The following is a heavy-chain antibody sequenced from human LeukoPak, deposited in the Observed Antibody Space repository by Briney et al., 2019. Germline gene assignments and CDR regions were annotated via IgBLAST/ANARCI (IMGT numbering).Heavy chain of an antibody. D-gene: IGHD2-15*01. CDR2: IYYSGST. J-gene: IGHJ6*03. V-gene: IGHV4-39*07. Sequence: SETLSLTCTVSGGSISSSSYYWGWIRQPPGKGLEWIGSIYYSGSTYYSPSLKSRVTISVDTSKNQFSLKLSSVTAADTAVYYCARASAVVAASSGYYYYMDVWGKGTTVTVSS. CDR3: ARASAVVAASSGYYYYMDV. CDR1: GGSISSSSYY.